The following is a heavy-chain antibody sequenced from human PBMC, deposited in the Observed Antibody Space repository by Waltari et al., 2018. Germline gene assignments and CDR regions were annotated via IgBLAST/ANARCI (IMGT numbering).Heavy chain of an antibody. CDR2: IYYSGST. V-gene: IGHV4-59*01. CDR3: ARGSGIALFDP. D-gene: IGHD6-13*01. CDR1: GGSISSYY. Sequence: QVQLQESGPGLVKPSETLSLTCTVSGGSISSYYWSWIRQPPGKGLEWIGYIYYSGSTNYNPSLKSRVTISVDTSKNQFSLKLSSVTAADTAVYYCARGSGIALFDPWGQGTLVTVSS. J-gene: IGHJ5*02.